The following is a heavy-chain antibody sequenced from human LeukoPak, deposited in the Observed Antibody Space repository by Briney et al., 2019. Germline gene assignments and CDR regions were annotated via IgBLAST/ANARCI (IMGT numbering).Heavy chain of an antibody. CDR3: AMKFSRDYYYMDV. CDR1: GFSIEDFG. Sequence: GGSLGLSCEASGFSIEDFGMSWVRQPPGKGLEWVSGVTWNGGSTGYAASVEGRFTISRDNAKNSLYLQMNSLRAEDTALYYCAMKFSRDYYYMDVWGKGTTVTVSS. V-gene: IGHV3-20*04. CDR2: VTWNGGST. J-gene: IGHJ6*03.